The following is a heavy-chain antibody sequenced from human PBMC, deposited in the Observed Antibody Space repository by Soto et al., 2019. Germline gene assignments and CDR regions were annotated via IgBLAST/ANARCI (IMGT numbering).Heavy chain of an antibody. CDR2: ISAYNGNT. V-gene: IGHV1-18*01. J-gene: IGHJ4*02. D-gene: IGHD5-12*01. CDR1: GYTFTSYG. Sequence: QVQLVQSGAEVKKPGSSVKVSCKASGYTFTSYGISWVRQAPGQGLEWMGWISAYNGNTNYAQKLQGRVTMTTDTSTCTASMELRSLISDDWAVYYCAMYSGYDCPPSDWGQGTLVSVSS. CDR3: AMYSGYDCPPSD.